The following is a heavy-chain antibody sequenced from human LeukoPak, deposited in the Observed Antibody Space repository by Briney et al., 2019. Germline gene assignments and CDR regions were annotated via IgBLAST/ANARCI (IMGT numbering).Heavy chain of an antibody. CDR1: GFTFSSYG. D-gene: IGHD3-3*01. J-gene: IGHJ6*03. CDR2: IRYDGTHK. CDR3: AKDWTIFGVIIISSYMDV. V-gene: IGHV3-30*02. Sequence: GGSLRLSCAASGFTFSSYGMHWVRQAPGKGLEWVAFIRYDGTHKYFADFVKGRFTISRDNSKNTLYLQMNSLRAEDTALYYCAKDWTIFGVIIISSYMDVWGKGTTVTVSS.